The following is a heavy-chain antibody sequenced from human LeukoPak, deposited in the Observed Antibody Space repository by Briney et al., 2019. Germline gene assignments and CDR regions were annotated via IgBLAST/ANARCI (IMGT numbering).Heavy chain of an antibody. Sequence: PSETLSLTCTVSGGSISSYCWSWIRQPPGKGLEWIGYIYYSGTTDYNPSLKSRVTISVDTSKNQFSLKLSSVTAADTAVYYCARDEVPGDNWGRGTLVTVSS. CDR3: ARDEVPGDN. D-gene: IGHD1-1*01. J-gene: IGHJ4*02. CDR1: GGSISSYC. CDR2: IYYSGTT. V-gene: IGHV4-59*01.